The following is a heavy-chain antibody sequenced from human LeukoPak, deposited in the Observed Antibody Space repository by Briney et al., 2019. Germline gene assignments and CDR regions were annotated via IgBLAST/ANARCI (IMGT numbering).Heavy chain of an antibody. V-gene: IGHV3-21*01. J-gene: IGHJ4*02. Sequence: GGSLRLSCAASGFTFSSYSMNWVRQAPGKGLEWVSSISSSSSYIYYADSVKGRFTISRNNAKNSLYLQMNSLRAEDTAVYYCARGYGDYYFDYWGQGTLVTVSS. D-gene: IGHD4-17*01. CDR2: ISSSSSYI. CDR1: GFTFSSYS. CDR3: ARGYGDYYFDY.